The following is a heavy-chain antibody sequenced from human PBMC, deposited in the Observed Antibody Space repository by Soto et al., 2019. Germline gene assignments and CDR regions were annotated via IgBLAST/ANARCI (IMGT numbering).Heavy chain of an antibody. CDR1: GFTFSSYA. J-gene: IGHJ6*02. Sequence: QVPLVESGGGVVQPGRSLRLSCAASGFTFSSYAMHWVRQAPGKGLEWVALISYDGSNKYYADSVKGRFTISRDNSKNRLYPQMTSVRPGDTAVYHCAGGQGGTTLSYPGMDVWGQGTTVTVSS. D-gene: IGHD1-7*01. CDR3: AGGQGGTTLSYPGMDV. CDR2: ISYDGSNK. V-gene: IGHV3-30-3*01.